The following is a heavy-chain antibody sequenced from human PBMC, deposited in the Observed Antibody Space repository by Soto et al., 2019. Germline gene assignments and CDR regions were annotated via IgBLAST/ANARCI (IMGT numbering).Heavy chain of an antibody. Sequence: QSQTLSLTCAISGDSVSSNSAAWNWIRQSPSRGLEWLGRTYYRSKWYNDYAVSVKSRITINPDTSKNQFSLQLNSVTPEDTAVYYCARASYQLCHERCYGMDVWGQGTTVTVSS. V-gene: IGHV6-1*01. CDR3: ARASYQLCHERCYGMDV. D-gene: IGHD2-2*01. CDR1: GDSVSSNSAA. J-gene: IGHJ6*02. CDR2: TYYRSKWYN.